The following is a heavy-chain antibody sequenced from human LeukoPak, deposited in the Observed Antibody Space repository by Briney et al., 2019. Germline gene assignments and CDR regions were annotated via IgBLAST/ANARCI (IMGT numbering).Heavy chain of an antibody. CDR1: GGSISSSSYY. CDR2: IYYSGST. V-gene: IGHV4-39*01. J-gene: IGHJ4*02. CDR3: ARHSKAEQWLVRSNPDY. Sequence: EPSETLSLTCTVSGGSISSSSYYWGWIRQPPGKGLEWIGGIYYSGSTYYNPSLKSRVTISVDTSKNQFSLKLSSVTAADTAVYYCARHSKAEQWLVRSNPDYWGQGTLSPSPQ. D-gene: IGHD6-19*01.